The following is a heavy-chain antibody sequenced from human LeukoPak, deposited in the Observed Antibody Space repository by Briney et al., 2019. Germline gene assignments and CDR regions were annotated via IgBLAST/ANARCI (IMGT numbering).Heavy chain of an antibody. CDR3: ARADVKGYCSGGSCLYYYYMDV. J-gene: IGHJ6*03. V-gene: IGHV1-8*03. Sequence: GASVKVSCKASGYTFTSYDINWVRQATGQGLEWMGWMNPNSGNTGYAQKCQGRVTITRNTSISTAYMELSSLRSEDTAVYYCARADVKGYCSGGSCLYYYYMDVWGKGTTVTVSS. CDR2: MNPNSGNT. CDR1: GYTFTSYD. D-gene: IGHD2-15*01.